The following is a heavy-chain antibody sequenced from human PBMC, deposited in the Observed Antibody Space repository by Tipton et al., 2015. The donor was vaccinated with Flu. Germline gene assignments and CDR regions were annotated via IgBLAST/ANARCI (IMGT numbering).Heavy chain of an antibody. V-gene: IGHV4-61*02. CDR3: ARGGHYDYVWGSYRHDY. CDR2: IYTSGST. Sequence: TLSLTCTVSGGSISSGSYYWSWIRQPAGKGLEWIGRIYTSGSTNYNPSLKSRVTISVDTSKNQFSLKLSSVTAADTAVYYCARGGHYDYVWGSYRHDYWGQGTLVTVSS. J-gene: IGHJ4*02. CDR1: GGSISSGSYY. D-gene: IGHD3-16*02.